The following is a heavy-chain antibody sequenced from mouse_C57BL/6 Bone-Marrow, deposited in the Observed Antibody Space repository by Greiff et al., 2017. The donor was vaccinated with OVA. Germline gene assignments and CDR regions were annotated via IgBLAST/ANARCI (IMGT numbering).Heavy chain of an antibody. Sequence: QVQLQQPGAELVKPGASVKLSCKASGYTFTSYWMQWVKQRPGQGLEWIGEIDPSDSYTNYNQKFKGKATLPVDTSSSTAYMQLSSLTSEDSAVYYCARRQLRLEGYAMDDWGQGTSVTVSS. V-gene: IGHV1-50*01. J-gene: IGHJ4*01. D-gene: IGHD3-2*02. CDR1: GYTFTSYW. CDR2: IDPSDSYT. CDR3: ARRQLRLEGYAMDD.